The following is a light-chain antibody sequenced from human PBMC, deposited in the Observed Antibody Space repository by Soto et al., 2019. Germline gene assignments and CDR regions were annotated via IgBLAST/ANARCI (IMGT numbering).Light chain of an antibody. V-gene: IGKV3-20*01. CDR3: QQYGSSPST. CDR1: QRISAN. CDR2: GAS. Sequence: EIVMTQSPATLSVSPVEIAKLYFMASQRISANLACYQPTPGQAPRLLIFGASNRATGIPDRFSGSGSGTDFTLTISSLEPEDFAVYYCQQYGSSPSTCGQGTRREIK. J-gene: IGKJ5*01.